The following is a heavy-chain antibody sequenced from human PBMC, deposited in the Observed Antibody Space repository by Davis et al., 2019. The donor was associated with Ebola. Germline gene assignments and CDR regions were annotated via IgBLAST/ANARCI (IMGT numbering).Heavy chain of an antibody. D-gene: IGHD2-2*01. V-gene: IGHV3-30-3*01. Sequence: PGGSLRLSCAASGFTFSSYAMHWVRQAPGKGLEWVAVISYDGSNKYYADSVKGRFTISRDNSKNTLYLQMNSLRAEDTAVYYCAKASTSSSGVYYYYMDVWGKGTTVTVSS. CDR2: ISYDGSNK. CDR1: GFTFSSYA. CDR3: AKASTSSSGVYYYYMDV. J-gene: IGHJ6*03.